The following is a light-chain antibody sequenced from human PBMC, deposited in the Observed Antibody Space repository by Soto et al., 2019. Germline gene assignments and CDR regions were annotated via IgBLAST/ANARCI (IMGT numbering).Light chain of an antibody. Sequence: QSVLTQPPSVSAAPGQKVTISCSGSSSNIGNNYVSWYQQLPGTAPKLLIYENNKRPSGIPDRFSGSKSGTSATLGITGFQTWDEADYYCGAWDTSLSVYVFATG. CDR3: GAWDTSLSVYV. J-gene: IGLJ1*01. CDR1: SSNIGNNY. V-gene: IGLV1-51*02. CDR2: ENN.